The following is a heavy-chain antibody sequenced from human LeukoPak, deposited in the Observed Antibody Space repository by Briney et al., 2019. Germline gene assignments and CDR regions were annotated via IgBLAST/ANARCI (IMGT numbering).Heavy chain of an antibody. D-gene: IGHD3-22*01. CDR2: IKQDGSEK. CDR1: GFTFRSYW. Sequence: QPGGSLRLSCAASGFTFRSYWMSWVRQAPGKGLEWVASIKQDGSEKYYVDSVKGRFTISRDNAKNSLYLQMNSLRAEDTAVYYCARTRITMIVGLASRFDYWGQGSLVTVSS. J-gene: IGHJ4*02. CDR3: ARTRITMIVGLASRFDY. V-gene: IGHV3-7*01.